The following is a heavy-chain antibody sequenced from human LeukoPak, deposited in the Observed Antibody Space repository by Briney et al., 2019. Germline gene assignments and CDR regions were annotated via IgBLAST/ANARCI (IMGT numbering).Heavy chain of an antibody. V-gene: IGHV4-39*01. CDR1: GGSISSSSYY. D-gene: IGHD3-22*01. CDR3: ARQSDYYDSSGYYYARPYFDY. J-gene: IGHJ4*02. CDR2: IYYSGST. Sequence: ATLSLTCTVSGGSISSSSYYWGWIRQPPGKGLEWIGSIYYSGSTYYNPSLKSRVTISVDTSKNQFSLKLSSVTAADTAVYYCARQSDYYDSSGYYYARPYFDYWGQGTLVTVSS.